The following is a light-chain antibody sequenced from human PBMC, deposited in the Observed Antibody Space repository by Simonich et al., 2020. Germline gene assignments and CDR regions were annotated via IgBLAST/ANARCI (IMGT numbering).Light chain of an antibody. Sequence: QSALTQPASVSGSPGPSITISCTGTSSDVGSYNLVSWYQQHPGKAPKLMIYEGSKRPSGVSNRCSGSKSGNTTSLTITGLQAEDEADYYCCSYAGSVVFGGGTKLTVL. J-gene: IGLJ2*01. CDR1: SSDVGSYNL. CDR2: EGS. V-gene: IGLV2-23*01. CDR3: CSYAGSVV.